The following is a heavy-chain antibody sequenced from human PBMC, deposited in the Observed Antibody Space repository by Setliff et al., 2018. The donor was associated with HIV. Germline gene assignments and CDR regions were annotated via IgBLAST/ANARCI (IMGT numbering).Heavy chain of an antibody. Sequence: KPSETLSLTCSVSGGSINNDIYFWSWIRQRPGKGLEWIGYIYYSGSTYYNPSLKSRITISVDTSKNQFSLKLSSVTAADTAVYYCARGSFIGDYYYFDYWGQGTLVTVSS. V-gene: IGHV4-30-4*08. J-gene: IGHJ4*02. CDR2: IYYSGST. CDR1: GGSINNDIYF. CDR3: ARGSFIGDYYYFDY. D-gene: IGHD3-10*01.